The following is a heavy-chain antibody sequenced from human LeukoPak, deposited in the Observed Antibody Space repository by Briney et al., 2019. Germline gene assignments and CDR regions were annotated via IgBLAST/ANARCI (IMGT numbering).Heavy chain of an antibody. J-gene: IGHJ4*02. CDR2: TYYRSKWST. Sequence: SQTLSLTCVISGDSVSSNLVTWTWIRQSPSRGLEWLGRTYYRSKWSTDYAVSARSRITINPDTAKNQVSLQLNSVTPEDTAVYYCVRARSVSYEFWGQGTLVTVSS. CDR1: GDSVSSNLVT. V-gene: IGHV6-1*01. CDR3: VRARSVSYEF. D-gene: IGHD1-26*01.